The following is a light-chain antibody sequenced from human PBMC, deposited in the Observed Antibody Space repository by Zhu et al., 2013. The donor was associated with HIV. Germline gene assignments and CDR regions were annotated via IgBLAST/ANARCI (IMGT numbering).Light chain of an antibody. J-gene: IGKJ2*01. CDR3: QQYARSPYI. CDR1: QRLTDNY. V-gene: IGKV3-20*01. Sequence: EVVLTQSPATLSLSPGEKATLSCRASQRLTDNYLAWYQLKPGQAPKLLIYGASKRAAGVPARFSGGGSGTDFTLTINRIQPEDFAVYCCQQYARSPYIFGRGTNLEV. CDR2: GAS.